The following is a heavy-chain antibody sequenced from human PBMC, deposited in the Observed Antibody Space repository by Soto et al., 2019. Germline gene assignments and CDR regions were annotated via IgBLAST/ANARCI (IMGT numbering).Heavy chain of an antibody. Sequence: GASVKVSCKASGYTFTSYYMHWVRQASGQGLEWMGIINPSGGSTSYAQKFQGRVTMTRDTSTSTVYMELSSLRSEDTAVYYCATGSDYYDSSGFFDYWGQGTLVTVSS. CDR2: INPSGGST. CDR3: ATGSDYYDSSGFFDY. V-gene: IGHV1-46*01. J-gene: IGHJ4*02. D-gene: IGHD3-22*01. CDR1: GYTFTSYY.